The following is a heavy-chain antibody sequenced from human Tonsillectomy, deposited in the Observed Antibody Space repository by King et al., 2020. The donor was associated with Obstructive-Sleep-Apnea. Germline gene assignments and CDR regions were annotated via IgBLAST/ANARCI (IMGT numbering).Heavy chain of an antibody. D-gene: IGHD6-19*01. CDR2: ISWNSGSI. CDR1: GFTFDDYA. CDR3: AKDGRWRNSGWYYFDN. V-gene: IGHV3-9*01. J-gene: IGHJ4*02. Sequence: VQLVESGGGLVQPGRSLRLSCAASGFTFDDYAMHWVRQVPGKGLEWVSGISWNSGSIGYADSVKGRFTISRDNAKNSLYLQMNSLRAEDTAFYYCAKDGRWRNSGWYYFDNWGQGTLVTVSS.